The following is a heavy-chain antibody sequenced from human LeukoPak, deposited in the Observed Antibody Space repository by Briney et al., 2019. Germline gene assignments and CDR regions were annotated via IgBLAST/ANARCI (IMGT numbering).Heavy chain of an antibody. CDR3: ARRTYYDTLTGYNYWYFDL. Sequence: SETLSLTCTVSGVSISDYYWSWVQQPPGKGLEWIGYIYYTGSTDYNPSLKSRVTMSLDTSKNQFSLNLRSVTATDTAVYYCARRTYYDTLTGYNYWYFDLWGRGTLVTVSS. J-gene: IGHJ2*01. CDR1: GVSISDYY. CDR2: IYYTGST. D-gene: IGHD3-9*01. V-gene: IGHV4-59*01.